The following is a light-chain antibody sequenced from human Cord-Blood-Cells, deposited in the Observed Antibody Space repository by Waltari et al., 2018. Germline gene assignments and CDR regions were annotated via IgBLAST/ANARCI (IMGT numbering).Light chain of an antibody. Sequence: DIQMTQSPSTLSASVGDRVTITCRASQSISSWLAWYQQKPGKAPKLLIYKASSLESGGPSRFSGSGSGTEFSLTISSLQPDDFAPYYCQQYNSYSPYTFGQGTKLDIK. CDR3: QQYNSYSPYT. V-gene: IGKV1-5*03. CDR2: KAS. J-gene: IGKJ2*01. CDR1: QSISSW.